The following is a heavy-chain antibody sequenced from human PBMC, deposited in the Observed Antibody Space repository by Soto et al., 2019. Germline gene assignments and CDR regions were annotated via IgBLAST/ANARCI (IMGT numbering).Heavy chain of an antibody. D-gene: IGHD4-4*01. J-gene: IGHJ6*02. CDR3: AGTVIHYYYYGMDV. CDR1: GYTFTSYG. Sequence: ASVKVSCKASGYTFTSYGISWVRQAPGQGLEWMGWISAYNGNTNYAQKLQGRVTMTTDTSTSTAYMELRSLRSDDTAVYYCAGTVIHYYYYGMDVWGQGTTVTVSS. CDR2: ISAYNGNT. V-gene: IGHV1-18*01.